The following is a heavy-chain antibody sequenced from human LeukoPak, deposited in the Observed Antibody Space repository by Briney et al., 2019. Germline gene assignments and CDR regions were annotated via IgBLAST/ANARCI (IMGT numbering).Heavy chain of an antibody. CDR1: GGSISSYY. CDR2: IYYSGST. D-gene: IGHD2-21*02. J-gene: IGHJ6*02. V-gene: IGHV4-59*08. CDR3: ARHVPVLVTAIPRYDVVPGYYYYGMDV. Sequence: PSETLSLTCTVSGGSISSYYWSWIRQPPGKGLEWIGYIYYSGSTNYNPSLKSRATISVDTSKNQFSLKLSSVTAADTAVYYCARHVPVLVTAIPRYDVVPGYYYYGMDVWGQGTTVTVSS.